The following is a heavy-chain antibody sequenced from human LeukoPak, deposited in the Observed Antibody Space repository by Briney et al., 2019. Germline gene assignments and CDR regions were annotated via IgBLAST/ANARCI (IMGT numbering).Heavy chain of an antibody. J-gene: IGHJ3*02. CDR3: ARTIVPAANDAFDI. CDR1: GGSFSGYY. CDR2: INRSGST. Sequence: SETLSLTCAVYGGSFSGYYWSWIRQPPGKGLEWIGEINRSGSTYYNPSLKSRVTISVDTSKNQFSLKLSSVTAADTAVYYCARTIVPAANDAFDIWGQGTMVTVSS. V-gene: IGHV4-34*01. D-gene: IGHD2-2*01.